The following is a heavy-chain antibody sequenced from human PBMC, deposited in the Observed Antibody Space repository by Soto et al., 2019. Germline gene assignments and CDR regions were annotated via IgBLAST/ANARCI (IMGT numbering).Heavy chain of an antibody. Sequence: PGGSLILSCAASGFIFSTYAMHWVRQAPGKGLEWVAVISYDGSNKYYADSVKGRFTISRDNSKNTLYLQMDSLRAEDTALYYCARDQSSGWTGESDYWGQGT. J-gene: IGHJ4*02. V-gene: IGHV3-30-3*01. CDR2: ISYDGSNK. D-gene: IGHD6-19*01. CDR1: GFIFSTYA. CDR3: ARDQSSGWTGESDY.